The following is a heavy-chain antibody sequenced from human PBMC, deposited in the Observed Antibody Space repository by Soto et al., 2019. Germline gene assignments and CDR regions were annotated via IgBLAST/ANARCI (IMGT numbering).Heavy chain of an antibody. CDR2: IYYSGST. J-gene: IGHJ5*02. CDR1: GGSISSGDYY. D-gene: IGHD6-19*01. V-gene: IGHV4-30-4*01. CDR3: AREKTRIAVAGTGWFDP. Sequence: QVQLQESGPGLVKPSQTLSLTCTVSGGSISSGDYYWSWIRQPPGKGLEWIGYIYYSGSTYYNPSLKSRVTISVDTSKNQFSLKLSSVTAADTAVYYCAREKTRIAVAGTGWFDPWGQGTLVTVSS.